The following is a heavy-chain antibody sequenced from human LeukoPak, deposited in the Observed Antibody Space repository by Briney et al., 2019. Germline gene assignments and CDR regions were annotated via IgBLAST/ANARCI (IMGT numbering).Heavy chain of an antibody. J-gene: IGHJ4*02. V-gene: IGHV1-18*04. CDR2: ISAYNGNT. CDR3: ARDYQLYDFWSGYYTRTVPDY. D-gene: IGHD3-3*01. CDR1: GYTFTGYY. Sequence: ASVKVSCKACGYTFTGYYMNWVRQAPGQGLEWMGWISAYNGNTNYAQKLQGRVTMTTDTSTSTAYMELRSLRSDDTAVYYCARDYQLYDFWSGYYTRTVPDYSGQGTLVTVSS.